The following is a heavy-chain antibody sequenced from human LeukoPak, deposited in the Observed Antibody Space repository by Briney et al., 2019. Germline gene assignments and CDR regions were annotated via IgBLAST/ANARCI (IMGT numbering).Heavy chain of an antibody. V-gene: IGHV3-23*01. CDR2: ISGSGGST. J-gene: IGHJ4*02. Sequence: GGSLRLSCAASGFTVTGNYMSWVRQAPGKGLEWVSSISGSGGSTYYADSVKGRFTISRDNSKNTLYLQVNSLRAEDTAVYYCAKEKALVVITYFDYWGQGTLVTVSP. CDR1: GFTVTGNY. CDR3: AKEKALVVITYFDY. D-gene: IGHD3-22*01.